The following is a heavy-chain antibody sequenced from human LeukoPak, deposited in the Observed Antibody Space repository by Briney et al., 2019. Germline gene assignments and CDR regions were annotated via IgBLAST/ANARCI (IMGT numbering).Heavy chain of an antibody. J-gene: IGHJ6*02. CDR2: IIPIFGTA. CDR3: ARVPVGYCSSTSCYRHYYYYGMDV. V-gene: IGHV1-69*01. Sequence: GSSVKVSCKASGGTFSSYAISWVRQAPGQGLEWMGGIIPIFGTANYAQKFQGRVTITADESTSTAYMELSSLRSEDTAVYYCARVPVGYCSSTSCYRHYYYYGMDVWGQGTTVTVSS. CDR1: GGTFSSYA. D-gene: IGHD2-2*02.